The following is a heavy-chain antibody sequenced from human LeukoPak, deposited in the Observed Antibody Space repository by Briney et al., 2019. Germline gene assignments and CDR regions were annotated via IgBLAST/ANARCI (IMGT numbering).Heavy chain of an antibody. CDR3: ARRNCSSTSCPFPFDP. D-gene: IGHD2-2*01. J-gene: IGHJ5*02. CDR1: GYSFTSYW. Sequence: GESLKLSCKGSGYSFTSYWISWVRQMPGKGLEWMGRIDPSDSYTNYSPTFQGHVTISADKSISTAYLQWSSLKASDTSMYYCARRNCSSTSCPFPFDPWGQGTLVTVSS. V-gene: IGHV5-10-1*01. CDR2: IDPSDSYT.